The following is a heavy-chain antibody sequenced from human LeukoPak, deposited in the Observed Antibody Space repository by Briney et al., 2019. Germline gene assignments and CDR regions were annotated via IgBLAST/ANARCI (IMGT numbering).Heavy chain of an antibody. V-gene: IGHV3-30*18. Sequence: GGSLRLSCAASGFTFSSYGMHWVRQAPGKGLEWVAVISYDGSNKYYADSVKGRFTISRDNSKNTLYLQMNSLRAEDTAVYYCAKDKYYYGSGSSKGYFDYWGQGTLVTVSS. D-gene: IGHD3-10*01. CDR3: AKDKYYYGSGSSKGYFDY. CDR2: ISYDGSNK. J-gene: IGHJ4*02. CDR1: GFTFSSYG.